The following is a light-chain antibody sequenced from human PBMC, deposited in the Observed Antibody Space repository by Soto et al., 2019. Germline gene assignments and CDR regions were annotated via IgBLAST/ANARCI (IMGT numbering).Light chain of an antibody. V-gene: IGKV3-15*01. Sequence: IVMTQSPATLHVSPGERATLSCRTSQSVNSHLAWYQQKPGQAPRLLIYGASTRATGIPARFSGSGSGTEFTLTIRSLQSEDFAVYYCQQYNNWWTFCQGTKVDI. J-gene: IGKJ1*01. CDR3: QQYNNWWT. CDR1: QSVNSH. CDR2: GAS.